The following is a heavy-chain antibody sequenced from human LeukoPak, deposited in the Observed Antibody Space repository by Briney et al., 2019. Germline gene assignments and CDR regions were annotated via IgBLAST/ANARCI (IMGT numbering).Heavy chain of an antibody. J-gene: IGHJ4*02. Sequence: SETLSLTCAVSGGSISSGGYSWSWIRQPPGTGLEWIGYIYHSGSTYYNPSLKSRVTISVDRSKNQFSLKLSSVTAADTAVYYCAISAGYSSGWPLDYWGQGTLVTVSS. CDR2: IYHSGST. V-gene: IGHV4-30-2*01. D-gene: IGHD6-19*01. CDR1: GGSISSGGYS. CDR3: AISAGYSSGWPLDY.